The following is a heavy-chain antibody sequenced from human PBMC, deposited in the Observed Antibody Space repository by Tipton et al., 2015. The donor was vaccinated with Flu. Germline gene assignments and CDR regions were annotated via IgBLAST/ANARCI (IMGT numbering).Heavy chain of an antibody. Sequence: QLVQSGAEVKKPGESLKISCKGSGYSFTSYWIGWVRQMPGKGLEWMGIIYPGDSDTRYSPSFQGQVTISADKSISTAYLQWCSLKASDTAMYYCARTVGSGESPHHDAFDIWGQGTMVPVSS. CDR1: GYSFTSYW. D-gene: IGHD3-10*01. CDR3: ARTVGSGESPHHDAFDI. CDR2: IYPGDSDT. V-gene: IGHV5-51*01. J-gene: IGHJ3*02.